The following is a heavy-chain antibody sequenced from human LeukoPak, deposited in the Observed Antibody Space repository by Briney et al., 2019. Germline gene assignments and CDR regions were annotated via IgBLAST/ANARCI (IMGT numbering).Heavy chain of an antibody. Sequence: PGGSLRLSCAASGFTFSSYSMNWVRQAPGKGLEWVSSITSSSSYIYYADSVRGRFTISRDNAKNSLYLQMNSLRAEDTAVYYCARRAGAYSHPYDYWGQGTLVTVSS. CDR3: ARRAGAYSHPYDY. CDR2: ITSSSSYI. CDR1: GFTFSSYS. D-gene: IGHD4/OR15-4a*01. V-gene: IGHV3-21*04. J-gene: IGHJ4*02.